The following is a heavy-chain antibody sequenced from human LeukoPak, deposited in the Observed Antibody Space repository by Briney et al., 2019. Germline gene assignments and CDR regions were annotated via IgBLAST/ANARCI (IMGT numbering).Heavy chain of an antibody. CDR2: INPNSGGT. V-gene: IGHV1-2*02. J-gene: IGHJ4*02. CDR3: AAFASNPENY. D-gene: IGHD4-11*01. Sequence: GASVKVSCKASGYTFTGYYMHWVRQAPGQGLEWMGWINPNSGGTNYAQKFQGRVTMTRDTSTSTVYMELSSLRSEDTAVYYCAAFASNPENYWGQGTLVTVSS. CDR1: GYTFTGYY.